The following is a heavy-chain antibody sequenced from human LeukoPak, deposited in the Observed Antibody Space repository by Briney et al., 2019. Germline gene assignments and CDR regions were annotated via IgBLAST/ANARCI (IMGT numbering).Heavy chain of an antibody. CDR2: ISYDGSNK. V-gene: IGHV3-30*18. CDR3: AKDMGIRTPNNYYSYYYGMDV. D-gene: IGHD5-24*01. CDR1: GFTFSSYG. J-gene: IGHJ6*02. Sequence: PGGSLRLSCAASGFTFSSYGMHWVRQAPGKGLEWVAVISYDGSNKYYADSGKGRFTISRDNSKNTLYLQMNSLRAEDTAVYYCAKDMGIRTPNNYYSYYYGMDVWGQGTTVTVSS.